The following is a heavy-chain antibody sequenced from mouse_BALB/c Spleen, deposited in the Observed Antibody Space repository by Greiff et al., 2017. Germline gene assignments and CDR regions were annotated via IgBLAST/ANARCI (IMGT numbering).Heavy chain of an antibody. V-gene: IGHV4-1*02. CDR2: INPDSSTI. D-gene: IGHD2-1*01. Sequence: EVKLLESGGGLVQPGGSLKLSCAASGFDFSRYWMSWVRQAPGKGLEWIGEINPDSSTINYTPSLKDKFIISRDNAKNTLYLQMSKVRSEDTALYYCARHGNYKYYYAMDYWGQGTSVTVSS. J-gene: IGHJ4*01. CDR3: ARHGNYKYYYAMDY. CDR1: GFDFSRYW.